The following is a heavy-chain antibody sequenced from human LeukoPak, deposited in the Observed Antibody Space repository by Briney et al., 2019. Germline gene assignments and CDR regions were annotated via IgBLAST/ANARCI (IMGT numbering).Heavy chain of an antibody. CDR3: ATERSRYFDY. D-gene: IGHD3-16*01. J-gene: IGHJ4*02. CDR2: ITWDGGST. Sequence: GGSLRLTCAASGFTFDEYTMHWVRQAPGKGLEWVSLITWDGGSTYYANSVKGRFTITRDNSENSLYLQMNSLRTEDTALYYCATERSRYFDYWGQGTLVTVSS. V-gene: IGHV3-43*01. CDR1: GFTFDEYT.